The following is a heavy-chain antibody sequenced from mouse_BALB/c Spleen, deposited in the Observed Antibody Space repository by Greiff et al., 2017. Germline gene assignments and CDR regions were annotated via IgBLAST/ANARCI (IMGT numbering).Heavy chain of an antibody. J-gene: IGHJ4*01. CDR3: ARERHYGYDDYYAMDY. CDR1: GFTFSDYY. V-gene: IGHV5-4*02. CDR2: ISDGGSYT. D-gene: IGHD2-2*01. Sequence: EVQGVESGGGLVKPGGSLKLSCAASGFTFSDYYMYWVRQTPEKRLEWVATISDGGSYTYYPDSVKGRFTISRDNAKNNLYLQMSSLKSEDTAMYYCARERHYGYDDYYAMDYWGQGTSVTVSS.